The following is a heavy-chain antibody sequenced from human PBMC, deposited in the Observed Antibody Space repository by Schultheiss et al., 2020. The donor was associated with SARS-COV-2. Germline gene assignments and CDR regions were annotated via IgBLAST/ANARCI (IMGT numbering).Heavy chain of an antibody. CDR2: IYHSGST. J-gene: IGHJ6*03. CDR1: GYSISSGYY. CDR3: ARDGDRYYYYYMDV. Sequence: SETLSLTCAVSGYSISSGYYWGWIRQPPGKGLEWIGSIYHSGSTYYNPSLKSRVTISVDTSKNQFSLKLSSVTAADTAVYYCARDGDRYYYYYMDVWGKGTTVTVSS. V-gene: IGHV4-38-2*02.